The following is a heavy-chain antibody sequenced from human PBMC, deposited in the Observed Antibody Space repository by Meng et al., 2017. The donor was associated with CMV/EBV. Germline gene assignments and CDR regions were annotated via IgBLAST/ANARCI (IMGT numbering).Heavy chain of an antibody. Sequence: EVHLVESXGGLVQPGGSLRLSCAASGFTFSSYWMHWVRQGPGKGLVWVSRINTDGDTPSYADSVKGRFTISRDNAKNTLYLQMNSLRVEDTAVYYCARGVGESLGWEMGYLGQGTLGTVSS. D-gene: IGHD1-26*01. CDR1: GFTFSSYW. CDR2: INTDGDTP. CDR3: ARGVGESLGWEMGY. V-gene: IGHV3-74*01. J-gene: IGHJ4*02.